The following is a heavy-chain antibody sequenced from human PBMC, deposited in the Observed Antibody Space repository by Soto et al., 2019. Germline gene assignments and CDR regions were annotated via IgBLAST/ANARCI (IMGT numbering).Heavy chain of an antibody. D-gene: IGHD3-10*01. CDR1: GYIFSNYA. J-gene: IGHJ5*02. V-gene: IGHV1-3*01. Sequence: QVHLVQSGAEMRKPGASVKISCKASGYIFSNYAIQWVRQAPGQGLEWMGYINPGNGNTKYSQKFQGRLTPTRDTSANTVYMELSSLTSRDTAIYYCARVVSHFSGSGDNWFDPWGQGTLVPVSS. CDR2: INPGNGNT. CDR3: ARVVSHFSGSGDNWFDP.